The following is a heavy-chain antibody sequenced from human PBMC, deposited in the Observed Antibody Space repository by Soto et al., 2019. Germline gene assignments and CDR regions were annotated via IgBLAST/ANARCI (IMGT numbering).Heavy chain of an antibody. CDR3: ARAAPRYCSGGSCYSGRDY. D-gene: IGHD2-15*01. J-gene: IGHJ4*02. CDR2: IYYSGTT. Sequence: PSETLSLTCSVSGDSIMKDIYYWNWVGQNPGKVLEWIEYIYYSGTTAYNPSLKTRVTISPDTSKNQFSLNLSSVTAADTAVYYCARAAPRYCSGGSCYSGRDYWGQGTLVTVS. CDR1: GDSIMKDIYY. V-gene: IGHV4-31*03.